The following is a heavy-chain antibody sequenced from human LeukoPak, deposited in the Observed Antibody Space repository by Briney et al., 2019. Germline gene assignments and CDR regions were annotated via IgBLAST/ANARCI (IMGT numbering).Heavy chain of an antibody. CDR2: ISGSAGST. D-gene: IGHD6-19*01. CDR3: AKTQEYSSGWYDYYYYMDV. Sequence: PGGSLRLSCAASGFTFSSYAMSWVRQAPGKGLEWVSAISGSAGSTYCAYSVKGRFTISRDNSKNTLYLQMNSLRAEDTAVYYCAKTQEYSSGWYDYYYYMDVWGKGTTVTVSS. J-gene: IGHJ6*03. CDR1: GFTFSSYA. V-gene: IGHV3-23*01.